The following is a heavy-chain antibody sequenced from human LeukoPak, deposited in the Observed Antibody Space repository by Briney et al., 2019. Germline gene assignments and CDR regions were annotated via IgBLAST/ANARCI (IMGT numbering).Heavy chain of an antibody. CDR2: IYSGGST. V-gene: IGHV3-66*01. CDR3: ARDMSLLRGSLDGMDV. J-gene: IGHJ6*02. Sequence: GGSLRLSCAASGFTVSSNCMSWVRQAPGKGLEWVSVIYSGGSTYYADSVKGRFTISRDNSKNTLYLQMNSLRAEDTAVYYCARDMSLLRGSLDGMDVWGQGTTVTVSS. CDR1: GFTVSSNC. D-gene: IGHD1-26*01.